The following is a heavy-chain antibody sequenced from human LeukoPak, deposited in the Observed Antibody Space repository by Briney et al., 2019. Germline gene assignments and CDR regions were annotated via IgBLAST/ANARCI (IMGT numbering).Heavy chain of an antibody. D-gene: IGHD1-7*01. V-gene: IGHV4-59*01. J-gene: IGHJ4*02. CDR1: GGSISSSY. CDR2: IYYSGST. Sequence: SETLSLTCTVSGGSISSSYWSWIRQPPGKGLEWIGYIYYSGSTNYNPSLKSRVTISVDTSKNQFSLKLNSVTAADTAVYYCARGHNWNYGGFDYWGQGTLVTVSS. CDR3: ARGHNWNYGGFDY.